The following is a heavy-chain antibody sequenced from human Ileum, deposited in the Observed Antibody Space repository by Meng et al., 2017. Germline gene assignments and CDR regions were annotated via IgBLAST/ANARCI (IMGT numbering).Heavy chain of an antibody. CDR2: IYHSGLV. D-gene: IGHD4-23*01. V-gene: IGHV4-4*02. CDR1: GDSISTTNW. CDR3: AANSGKKMHS. Sequence: QVSLQESGPGLAKPSRTLSLTCPGSGDSISTTNWWNWGRQPPGEGLEWIGEIYHSGLVNYNLSLKSRVTLSIDKSKNQFPLKLISVTAADTGVYYCAANSGKKMHSWGQGTLVTVSS. J-gene: IGHJ4*02.